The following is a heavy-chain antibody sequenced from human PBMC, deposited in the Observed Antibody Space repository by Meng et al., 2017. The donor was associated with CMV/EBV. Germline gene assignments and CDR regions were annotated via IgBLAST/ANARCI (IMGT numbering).Heavy chain of an antibody. CDR1: GFAFSSYA. CDR3: AKDRAAVGYKGSDY. J-gene: IGHJ4*02. D-gene: IGHD6-13*01. V-gene: IGHV3-23*01. CDR2: ISGSGGST. Sequence: ACGFAFSSYAMSWVRQAAGKGLEWVSAISGSGGSTYYADTVKGRFTISRDNSKNTLYLQMNSLRAEDTAVYYCAKDRAAVGYKGSDYWGQGTLVTVSS.